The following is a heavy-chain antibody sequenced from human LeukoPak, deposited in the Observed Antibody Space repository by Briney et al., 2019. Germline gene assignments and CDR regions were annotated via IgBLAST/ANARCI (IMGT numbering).Heavy chain of an antibody. CDR1: GFTFSDYY. V-gene: IGHV3-11*01. J-gene: IGHJ4*02. Sequence: GGSLRLSCAASGFTFSDYYMTWIRQAPGKGLEWVSYISSGGSTIYYADSVKGRFTISRDNAKNSLYLQMNSLRAEDTAVYYCARDRYSGSYPLDYWGQGTLVIVSS. CDR3: ARDRYSGSYPLDY. D-gene: IGHD1-26*01. CDR2: ISSGGSTI.